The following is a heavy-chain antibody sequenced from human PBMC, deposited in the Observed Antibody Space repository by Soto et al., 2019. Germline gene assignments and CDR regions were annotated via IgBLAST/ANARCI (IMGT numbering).Heavy chain of an antibody. CDR3: ARDHDFWSGPTLAIWFDP. CDR1: GFTFSSYS. V-gene: IGHV3-48*01. J-gene: IGHJ5*02. D-gene: IGHD3-3*01. Sequence: GGSLRLSCAASGFTFSSYSMNWVRQAPGKGLEWVSYISSGSSTIYYADSVKGRFTISGDNAKNSLYLQMNSLRAEDTAVYYCARDHDFWSGPTLAIWFDPWGQGTLVTVSS. CDR2: ISSGSSTI.